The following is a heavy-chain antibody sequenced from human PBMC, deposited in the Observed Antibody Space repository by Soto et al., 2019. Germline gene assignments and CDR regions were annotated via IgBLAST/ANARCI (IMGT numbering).Heavy chain of an antibody. CDR1: GYTFTSYG. J-gene: IGHJ5*02. CDR3: ASVSSGWYYWFDP. CDR2: ISTNNGNT. V-gene: IGHV1-18*01. Sequence: QVQLVQSGAEVKKPGASVKVSCKASGYTFTSYGISWVRQAPGQGLEWMGWISTNNGNTNYAQKLQGRVTMTTDTSTSTADMELRSLRSDDTAVYYCASVSSGWYYWFDPWGQGTLVTVSS. D-gene: IGHD6-19*01.